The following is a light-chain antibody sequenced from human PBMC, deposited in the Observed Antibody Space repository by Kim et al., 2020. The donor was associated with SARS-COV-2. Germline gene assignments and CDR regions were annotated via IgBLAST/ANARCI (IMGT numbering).Light chain of an antibody. V-gene: IGLV3-19*01. CDR3: NSRDTSGYRVV. CDR1: SLRMDY. J-gene: IGLJ2*01. CDR2: GKD. Sequence: SSELTQDPAVSVALGQTVRITCQGDSLRMDYASWYQQKPGQAPLLVIYGKDNRPSGIPDRFSGSNSGNTASLTITGAQAEDEADYYCNSRDTSGYRVVFGGGTQLTVL.